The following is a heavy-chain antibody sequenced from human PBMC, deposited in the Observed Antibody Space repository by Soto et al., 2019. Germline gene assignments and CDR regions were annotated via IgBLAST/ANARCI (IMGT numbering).Heavy chain of an antibody. CDR2: IFSNDEK. CDR1: GFSLSNARMG. V-gene: IGHV2-26*01. CDR3: ARMLGYDILTGYLYYFDY. D-gene: IGHD3-9*01. Sequence: QVTLKDSGPVLVKPTETLTLTCTVSGFSLSNARMGVRWIRQPPGKALEWLAHIFSNDEKSYSTSLKSRLTNSKNNSKSQVVLTMTNMDPVDTATYYCARMLGYDILTGYLYYFDYWGQGTLVTVSS. J-gene: IGHJ4*02.